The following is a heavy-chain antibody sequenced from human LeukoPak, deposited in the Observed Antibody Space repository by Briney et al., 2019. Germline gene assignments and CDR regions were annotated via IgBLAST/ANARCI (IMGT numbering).Heavy chain of an antibody. V-gene: IGHV1-3*01. CDR2: INVGNGNT. CDR3: ARRLGRSFDY. D-gene: IGHD2-21*01. Sequence: ASVKLSCKASGYTFINHAIHWVRQAPGQRLEWMGWINVGNGNTKYSQNFQGRITISRDTSATTGYMDLSSLRSEDTAVYYCARRLGRSFDYWGQGTLVTVSS. J-gene: IGHJ4*02. CDR1: GYTFINHA.